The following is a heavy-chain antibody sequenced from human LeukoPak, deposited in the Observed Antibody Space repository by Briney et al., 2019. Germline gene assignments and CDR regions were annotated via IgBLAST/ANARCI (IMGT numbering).Heavy chain of an antibody. CDR1: GFTFSDSS. CDR3: ARQAAVTGRPFDI. Sequence: PGGSLKLSRAASGFTFSDSSIHWVRQASGKGLEWIGLMEKEFNGYATAYAASVRGRFTISRDNAKNSLFLQMNSLRAEDTAIYYCARQAAVTGRPFDIWGQGTMVTVSS. D-gene: IGHD6-19*01. J-gene: IGHJ3*02. V-gene: IGHV3-73*01. CDR2: MEKEFNGYAT.